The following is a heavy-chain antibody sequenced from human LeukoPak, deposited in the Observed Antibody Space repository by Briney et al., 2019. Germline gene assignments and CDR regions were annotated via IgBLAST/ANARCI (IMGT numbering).Heavy chain of an antibody. CDR1: EFTFSSYA. Sequence: GGSLRLSCAASEFTFSSYAMSWVRQAPGKGLEWVSAISGSGSSTYYADSVKGRFTISRDNSKNTLYLQMNSLRAEDTALYYCAKRDGYNSNPLKGWGQGTLVTVSS. V-gene: IGHV3-23*01. CDR3: AKRDGYNSNPLKG. J-gene: IGHJ4*02. CDR2: ISGSGSST. D-gene: IGHD5-24*01.